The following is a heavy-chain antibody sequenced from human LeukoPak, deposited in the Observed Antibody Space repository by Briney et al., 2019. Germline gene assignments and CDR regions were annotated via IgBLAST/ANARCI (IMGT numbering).Heavy chain of an antibody. CDR1: GFSFSTYG. Sequence: PGGSLRLSCAASGFSFSTYGIHWVRQAPGKGLEWVAVMWYDGSKDYYADSVKGRFTISRDTSKNTLYLQMNNLRAEDTAVYYCASGILVIDAFDIWGQGTMVTVSS. J-gene: IGHJ3*02. CDR3: ASGILVIDAFDI. V-gene: IGHV3-33*01. D-gene: IGHD1-14*01. CDR2: MWYDGSKD.